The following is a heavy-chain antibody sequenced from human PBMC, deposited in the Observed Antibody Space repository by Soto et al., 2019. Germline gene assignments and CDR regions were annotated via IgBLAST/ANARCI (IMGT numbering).Heavy chain of an antibody. Sequence: EVQLVESGGGLVKPGGSLRLSCAASGFTFSSYSMNWVRQAPGKGLEWVSSISGGSSFIYYADSVKGRFTISRDNAKNSLYLQRNSLRAEDMAVYCARGKGMDVWGQGTTVTVSS. CDR1: GFTFSSYS. CDR2: ISGGSSFI. CDR3: ARGKGMDV. J-gene: IGHJ6*02. V-gene: IGHV3-21*01.